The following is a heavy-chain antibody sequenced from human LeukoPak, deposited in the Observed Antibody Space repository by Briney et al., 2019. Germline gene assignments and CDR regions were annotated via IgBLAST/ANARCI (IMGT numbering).Heavy chain of an antibody. J-gene: IGHJ4*02. CDR3: AGVFSGRRPFEL. D-gene: IGHD3-10*01. V-gene: IGHV4-59*01. CDR2: VYYRGAT. CDR1: GDSITSYH. Sequence: SETLSLTCTVSGDSITSYHWNWIRQPPGKGLEWIGYVYYRGATNYNPSLKTRVTTSIDTSKKQFSLKLSSVTAADTAVYFCAGVFSGRRPFELWGKGTLVTASS.